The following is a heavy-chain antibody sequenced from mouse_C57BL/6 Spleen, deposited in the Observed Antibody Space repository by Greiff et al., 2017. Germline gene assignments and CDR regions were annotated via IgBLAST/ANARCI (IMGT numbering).Heavy chain of an antibody. J-gene: IGHJ1*03. CDR3: ARVGFYPGYFDV. CDR1: GYTFTSYW. D-gene: IGHD1-1*01. V-gene: IGHV1-55*01. CDR2: IYPGSGST. Sequence: QVQLQQPGAELVKPGASVKMSCKASGYTFTSYWITWVKQRPGQGLEWIGDIYPGSGSTNYNDKFKSKATLTVDTSSSTAYMQLSSLTSEDSAVYYCARVGFYPGYFDVWGTGTTVTVSS.